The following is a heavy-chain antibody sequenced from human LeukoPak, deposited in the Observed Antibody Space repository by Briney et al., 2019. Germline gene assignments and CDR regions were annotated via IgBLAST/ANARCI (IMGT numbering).Heavy chain of an antibody. CDR1: GASISSDF. V-gene: IGHV4-4*07. J-gene: IGHJ4*02. D-gene: IGHD6-13*01. Sequence: SETLSLTCNVSGASISSDFWSWIRQPAGKGLEWVGRIFSSRIINYNPSLKSRLTMSVDTAKNQFSLNLSSVTAGDTAVYYCAREGGSSRNFDYWGQGTLVTVSS. CDR2: IFSSRII. CDR3: AREGGSSRNFDY.